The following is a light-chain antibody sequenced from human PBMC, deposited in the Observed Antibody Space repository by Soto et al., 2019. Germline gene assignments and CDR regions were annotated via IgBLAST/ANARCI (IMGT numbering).Light chain of an antibody. J-gene: IGKJ1*01. Sequence: AIRMTQSPSSLSASTGDRVTISCRMSQGISSYLAWYQQKPGKAPELLIYAASTLQSGVPPRFSGSGSGTDFTLAISSLQPEDSATYYCLQDINYPWTFGQGTKVDTK. V-gene: IGKV1D-8*02. CDR3: LQDINYPWT. CDR1: QGISSY. CDR2: AAS.